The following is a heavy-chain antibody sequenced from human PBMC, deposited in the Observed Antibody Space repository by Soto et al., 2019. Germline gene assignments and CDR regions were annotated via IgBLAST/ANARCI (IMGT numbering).Heavy chain of an antibody. CDR3: ARGRASGSYYLLNY. J-gene: IGHJ4*02. D-gene: IGHD3-10*01. CDR1: GNTFTSYD. Sequence: ASVKVSCKASGNTFTSYDINWVRQATGHGLEWMGWINPNSGNIGYAQKFQGRVTMTRDTAIRTAYMEVSRLRSDDTAVYYCARGRASGSYYLLNYWGQGTLVTVSS. CDR2: INPNSGNI. V-gene: IGHV1-8*01.